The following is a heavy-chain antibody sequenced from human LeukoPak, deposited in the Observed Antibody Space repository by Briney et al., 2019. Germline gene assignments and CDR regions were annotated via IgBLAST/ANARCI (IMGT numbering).Heavy chain of an antibody. Sequence: SETLSLTCAVYGGSFSGYYWSWIRQPPGKGLEWIGETNHSGSTNYNPSLKSRVTISVDTSKNQFSLKLSSVTAADTAVYYCARSGKIIVGATNDWFDPWGQGTLVTVSS. CDR2: TNHSGST. J-gene: IGHJ5*02. CDR1: GGSFSGYY. V-gene: IGHV4-34*01. D-gene: IGHD1-26*01. CDR3: ARSGKIIVGATNDWFDP.